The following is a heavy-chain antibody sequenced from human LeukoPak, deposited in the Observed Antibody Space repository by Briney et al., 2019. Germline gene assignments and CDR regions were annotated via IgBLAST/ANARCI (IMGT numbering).Heavy chain of an antibody. D-gene: IGHD3-10*01. V-gene: IGHV4-34*01. CDR2: INHSGST. CDR1: GGSFSGYY. Sequence: SETLSLTCAVYGGSFSGYYWSWIRQPPGKRLQWIGEINHSGSTNYNPSLKSRVTISVDTSKNQFSLKLSSVTAADTAVYYCARGGDGSGPHPGYWGQGTLVTVSS. CDR3: ARGGDGSGPHPGY. J-gene: IGHJ4*02.